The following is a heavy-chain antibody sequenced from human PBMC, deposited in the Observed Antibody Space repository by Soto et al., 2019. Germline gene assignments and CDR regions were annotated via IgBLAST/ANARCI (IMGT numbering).Heavy chain of an antibody. CDR2: ISGSGGST. Sequence: GGSLRLSCAASGFTFSSYAMSWVRQAPGKGLEWVSAISGSGGSTYYADSVKGRFTISGDNSKNTLYLQMNSLRAEATAVYYCAKQSPPQYQLLLLDGWVPLGYWGQGTLVTVSS. CDR3: AKQSPPQYQLLLLDGWVPLGY. D-gene: IGHD2-2*01. J-gene: IGHJ4*02. CDR1: GFTFSSYA. V-gene: IGHV3-23*01.